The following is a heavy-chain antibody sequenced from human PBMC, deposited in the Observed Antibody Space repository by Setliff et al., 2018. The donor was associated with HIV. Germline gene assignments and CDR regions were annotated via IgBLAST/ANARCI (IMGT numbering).Heavy chain of an antibody. CDR1: GYTFSSYG. Sequence: ASVKVSCKASGYTFSSYGISWVRQAPGQGVEWMGWISAYNGNTNYAQKLQGRVTMATDTSTSTAYMELRSLRSDDTAVYYCARGYYNFWSGYYDSRFPNPIDAFDIWGQGTMVTVSS. CDR3: ARGYYNFWSGYYDSRFPNPIDAFDI. V-gene: IGHV1-18*01. D-gene: IGHD3-3*01. J-gene: IGHJ3*02. CDR2: ISAYNGNT.